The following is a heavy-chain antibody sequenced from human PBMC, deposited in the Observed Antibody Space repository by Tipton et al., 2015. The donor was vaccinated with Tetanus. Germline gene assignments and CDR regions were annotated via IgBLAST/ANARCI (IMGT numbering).Heavy chain of an antibody. Sequence: TLSLTCTVSGGSVSGGDYHWSWIRQPPGKGLEWIGYSHYSGSTSSNPSLKSRVTISMDTSKNQISLKLSSVTAADTAVYYCARRSYCSSSRCFDAFDLWGQGTMVTVSS. V-gene: IGHV4-61*08. CDR3: ARRSYCSSSRCFDAFDL. D-gene: IGHD2-2*01. J-gene: IGHJ3*01. CDR2: SHYSGST. CDR1: GGSVSGGDYH.